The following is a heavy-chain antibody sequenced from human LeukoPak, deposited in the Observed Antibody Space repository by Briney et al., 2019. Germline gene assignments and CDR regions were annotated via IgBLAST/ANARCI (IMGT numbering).Heavy chain of an antibody. Sequence: SETLSLTCAVSGYSISSGYYRGWIRQPPGKGLEWIGSIYHSGSTYYNPSLKSRVTISVDTSKNQFSLKLSSVTAADTAVYYCAREGRIVCSGGSCYFDYWGQGTLVTVSS. CDR3: AREGRIVCSGGSCYFDY. J-gene: IGHJ4*02. CDR2: IYHSGST. V-gene: IGHV4-38-2*02. D-gene: IGHD2-15*01. CDR1: GYSISSGYY.